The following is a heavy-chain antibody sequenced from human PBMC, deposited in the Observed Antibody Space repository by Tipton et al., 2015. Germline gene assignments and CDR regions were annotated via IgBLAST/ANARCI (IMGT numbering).Heavy chain of an antibody. CDR1: SDSINKYY. CDR3: ARARGRHGGLFDS. Sequence: TLSLTCTVSSDSINKYYWSWIRQPPGKELQWIGYIQYSGATNYNPSLESRVSMSVDTSKTQFSLEMRSVTATDTAVYYCARARGRHGGLFDSWGQGTLATVSS. CDR2: IQYSGAT. D-gene: IGHD4-23*01. V-gene: IGHV4-59*01. J-gene: IGHJ4*02.